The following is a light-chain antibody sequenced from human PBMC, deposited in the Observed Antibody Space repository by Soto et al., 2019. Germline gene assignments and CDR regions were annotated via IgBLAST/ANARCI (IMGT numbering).Light chain of an antibody. J-gene: IGKJ5*01. CDR3: QQRSNWPPIT. CDR2: DAY. Sequence: EIVLTQSPATLSLSPGERATLSCRASQSVSSYLAWYQQKPGQAPRLLIYDAYNMAPGIPARFSSSGSGTGVTLTISSLEPEDFAVYYCQQRSNWPPITFGQGTRLEIK. CDR1: QSVSSY. V-gene: IGKV3-11*01.